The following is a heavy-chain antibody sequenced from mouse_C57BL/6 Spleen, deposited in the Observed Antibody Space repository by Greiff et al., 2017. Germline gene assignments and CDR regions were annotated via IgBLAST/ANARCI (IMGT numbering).Heavy chain of an antibody. CDR1: GFTFSSYT. CDR2: ISGGGGNT. CDR3: ARRSGTHFDY. V-gene: IGHV5-9*01. Sequence: EVKLVESGGGLVKPGGSLKLSCAASGFTFSSYTMSWVRQTPEKRLEWVATISGGGGNTFYPDSVKGRFTLSRDNAKNTLYLQMSSFRSEDTALYYCARRSGTHFDYWGQGTTLTGSS. D-gene: IGHD3-3*01. J-gene: IGHJ2*01.